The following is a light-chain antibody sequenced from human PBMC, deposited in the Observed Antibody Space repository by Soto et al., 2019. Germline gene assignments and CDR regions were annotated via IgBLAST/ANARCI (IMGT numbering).Light chain of an antibody. J-gene: IGKJ4*01. CDR3: QHCDNLPLS. Sequence: DIQMTQSPSSLSASIGDRVTITCQASQEIDSSLNWYQQKPGKAPKLLIHDASNLATGVPTKFSGSGSGTDFTFTISSLQPEDIATYYCQHCDNLPLSFGGGTKVEI. CDR1: QEIDSS. V-gene: IGKV1-33*01. CDR2: DAS.